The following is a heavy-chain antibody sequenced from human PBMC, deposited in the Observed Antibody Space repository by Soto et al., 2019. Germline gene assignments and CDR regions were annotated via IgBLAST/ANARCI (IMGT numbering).Heavy chain of an antibody. CDR2: IWYVGSNK. CDR3: ARCEGGNSAHEIYTVV. D-gene: IGHD2-21*02. CDR1: GFTFSSYG. Sequence: GGSLRLSCAASGFTFSSYGMHWVRQAPGKGLEWVAVIWYVGSNKYYADSVKGRFTISRDNSKNTLYLQMNSLRAEDTAVYYCARCEGGNSAHEIYTVVRGQGSTDSGSS. J-gene: IGHJ6*01. V-gene: IGHV3-33*01.